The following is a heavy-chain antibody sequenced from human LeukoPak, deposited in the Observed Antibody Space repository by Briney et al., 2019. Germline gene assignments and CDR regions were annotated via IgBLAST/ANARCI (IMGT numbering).Heavy chain of an antibody. CDR3: ARLPPSSGYNYRFYFDS. Sequence: SETLSLTCTVSGVSVDSGGYYWSWVRRHPGKGLEWIGYIYYSGSTYYNPSLESRVTMSLDRSKNHFSLNLTSVTAADTGVFYCARLPPSSGYNYRFYFDSWARESRSPSPQ. D-gene: IGHD3-22*01. J-gene: IGHJ4*02. CDR2: IYYSGST. CDR1: GVSVDSGGYY. V-gene: IGHV4-31*03.